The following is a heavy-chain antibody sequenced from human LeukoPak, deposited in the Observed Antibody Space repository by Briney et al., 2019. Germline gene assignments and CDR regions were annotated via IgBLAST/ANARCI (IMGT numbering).Heavy chain of an antibody. CDR2: IYSSGPT. CDR3: ARAPGTQGYYFMDV. Sequence: SETLSLTCTVPGGSISSFYWSWIRQPAGKGLEWVGRIYSSGPTNYNPSLRSRVTMSVDTSRNQFSLKLTSVTAADTAVYYCARAPGTQGYYFMDVWGQGTTVTVSS. CDR1: GGSISSFY. V-gene: IGHV4-4*07. J-gene: IGHJ6*02.